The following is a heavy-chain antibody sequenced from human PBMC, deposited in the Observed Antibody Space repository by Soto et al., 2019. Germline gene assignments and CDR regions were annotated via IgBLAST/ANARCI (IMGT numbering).Heavy chain of an antibody. Sequence: QVHLEESGPGLLKPSETLSLTCSVSGVSISSAFWSWIRQPAGKGLEYIGRFYADTSANENPSLKSRLSMSRDMSTNQLSLRLTSVTAADTGVYYCVKDRVALAGFDVWGHGTLVTVS. CDR3: VKDRVALAGFDV. D-gene: IGHD6-19*01. CDR2: FYADTSA. CDR1: GVSISSAF. V-gene: IGHV4-4*07. J-gene: IGHJ3*01.